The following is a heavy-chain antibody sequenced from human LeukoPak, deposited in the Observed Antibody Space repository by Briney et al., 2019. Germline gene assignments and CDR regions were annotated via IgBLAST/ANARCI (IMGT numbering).Heavy chain of an antibody. J-gene: IGHJ6*02. CDR1: GFTFSTYA. CDR3: AKDLQWGDYYYGMDV. D-gene: IGHD1-26*01. V-gene: IGHV3-23*01. CDR2: ISGSGGST. Sequence: QPGGSLRLSCAASGFTFSTYAMSWVRQAPGKGLEWVSAISGSGGSTYHADSVKGRFTISRDSSKNTLYLQMNSLRAEDTAVYYCAKDLQWGDYYYGMDVWGQGTTVTVSS.